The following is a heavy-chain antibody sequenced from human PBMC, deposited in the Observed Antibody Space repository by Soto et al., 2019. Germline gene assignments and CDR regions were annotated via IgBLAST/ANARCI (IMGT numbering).Heavy chain of an antibody. CDR3: ARARAYDANDFYYNAMDV. CDR2: IRGFSPYT. J-gene: IGHJ6*02. Sequence: PGGSLRLSCISSGFTFRTYTMNWVRQAPGKGLEWVSGIRGFSPYTFYAESVKGRFTISRDNAKNSLFLQMNSLRAEDTAVYYCARARAYDANDFYYNAMDVWGQGTTVTVSS. D-gene: IGHD1-1*01. V-gene: IGHV3-21*01. CDR1: GFTFRTYT.